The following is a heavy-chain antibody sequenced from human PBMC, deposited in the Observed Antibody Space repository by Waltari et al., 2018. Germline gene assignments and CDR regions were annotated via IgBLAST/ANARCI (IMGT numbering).Heavy chain of an antibody. CDR2: INPSGGST. D-gene: IGHD1-26*01. J-gene: IGHJ4*02. Sequence: CKASGYTFTSYYMHWVRQAPGQGLEWMGIINPSGGSTSYAQKFQGRVTMTRDTSTSTVYMELSSLRSEDTAVYYCARVVGARGDLLDWGQGTLVTVSS. CDR3: ARVVGARGDLLD. V-gene: IGHV1-46*01. CDR1: GYTFTSYY.